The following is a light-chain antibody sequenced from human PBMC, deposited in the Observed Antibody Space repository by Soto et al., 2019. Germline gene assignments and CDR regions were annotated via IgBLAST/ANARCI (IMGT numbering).Light chain of an antibody. CDR2: GIS. CDR3: QQYSKWPIT. Sequence: EIVMTQSPATLSVSPWERATLSCRASQSVNSNYLAWYQQKPGQAPRLLIYGISNRATGISDRFSGSGSGTEFTLTISSLQPEDFAIYYCQQYSKWPITFGQGTRLEIK. CDR1: QSVNSN. V-gene: IGKV3D-15*01. J-gene: IGKJ5*01.